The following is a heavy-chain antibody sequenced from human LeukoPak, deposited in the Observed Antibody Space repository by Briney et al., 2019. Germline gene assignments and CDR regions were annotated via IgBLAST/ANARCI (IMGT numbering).Heavy chain of an antibody. J-gene: IGHJ4*02. V-gene: IGHV4-31*03. CDR1: GGSISSGGYY. Sequence: PSETLSLTCTVSGGSISSGGYYWSWIRQHPGKGLEWIGYIYYSGSTYYNPSLKSRVTISVDTSKNQFSLKLSSVTAADTAVYYCAREPADPRSHIFGYWGQGTLVTVSS. CDR2: IYYSGST. CDR3: AREPADPRSHIFGY.